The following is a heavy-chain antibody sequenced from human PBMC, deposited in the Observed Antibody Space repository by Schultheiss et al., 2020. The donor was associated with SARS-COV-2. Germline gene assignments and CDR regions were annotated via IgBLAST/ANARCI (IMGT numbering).Heavy chain of an antibody. CDR1: GFTFSSYA. J-gene: IGHJ3*02. CDR3: AREDEVVSGLAGAFDI. Sequence: GGSLRLSCAASGFTFSSYAMHWVRQAPGKGLEWVAVISYDGSNKYYADSVKGRFTISRDNSKNTLYLQMNSLRAEDTAVYYCAREDEVVSGLAGAFDIWGQGTMVTVSS. CDR2: ISYDGSNK. V-gene: IGHV3-30*01. D-gene: IGHD2-2*01.